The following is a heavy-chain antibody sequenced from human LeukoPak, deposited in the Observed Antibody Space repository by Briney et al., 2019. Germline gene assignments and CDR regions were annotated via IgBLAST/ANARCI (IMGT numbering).Heavy chain of an antibody. D-gene: IGHD5-18*01. CDR3: ARESTAMVTGQVDY. V-gene: IGHV3-30-3*01. J-gene: IGHJ4*02. Sequence: GRSLRLSCAASGFTFSSYAMHWVRQAPRKGLEWVAVISYDGSNKYYADSVKGRFTISRDNSKNTLYLQMNSLRAEDTAVYYCARESTAMVTGQVDYRGQGTLVTVSS. CDR1: GFTFSSYA. CDR2: ISYDGSNK.